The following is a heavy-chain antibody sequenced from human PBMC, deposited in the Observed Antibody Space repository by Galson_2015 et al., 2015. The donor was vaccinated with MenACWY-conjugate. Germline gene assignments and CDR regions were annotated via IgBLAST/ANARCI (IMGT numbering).Heavy chain of an antibody. Sequence: SLRLSCAASGFTFSNYALGWVRQAPGKGLEWVSVISGNGYTTYYADSVKGRFTISRDNSKNTVYLQMNSLSAEDTAVYYCAKNYRGAPYYDYYYGTDVWGQGTTVTVSS. CDR3: AKNYRGAPYYDYYYGTDV. V-gene: IGHV3-23*01. J-gene: IGHJ6*02. CDR2: ISGNGYTT. D-gene: IGHD3-16*01. CDR1: GFTFSNYA.